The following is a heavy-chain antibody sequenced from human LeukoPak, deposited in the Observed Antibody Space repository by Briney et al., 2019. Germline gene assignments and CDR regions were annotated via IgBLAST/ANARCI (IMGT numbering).Heavy chain of an antibody. CDR2: INSDGSST. J-gene: IGHJ4*02. CDR1: GFTFSSYW. CDR3: AGAGYYYDSSGYYHFVY. V-gene: IGHV3-74*01. Sequence: PGGSLRLSCAASGFTFSSYWMHWVRHAPGKGLVWVSRINSDGSSTIYADSVKGRFTISRDNAKNTLYLQMNSLRAEDTAVYYCAGAGYYYDSSGYYHFVYWGQGTLVTVSS. D-gene: IGHD3-22*01.